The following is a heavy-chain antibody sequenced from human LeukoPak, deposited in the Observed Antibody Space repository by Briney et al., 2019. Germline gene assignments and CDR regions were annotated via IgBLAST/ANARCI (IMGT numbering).Heavy chain of an antibody. CDR1: GGSISSYY. CDR2: IYTSGST. CDR3: ARASYSYDINGWVPFDY. D-gene: IGHD3-22*01. J-gene: IGHJ4*02. Sequence: SETLSLTCTVSGGSISSYYWNWIRQPAGKGLEWIGRIYTSGSTNYNPSLKSRVTISGDTSKNQFSLRLSSVTAADTAVYYCARASYSYDINGWVPFDYWGQGTLVTVSS. V-gene: IGHV4-4*07.